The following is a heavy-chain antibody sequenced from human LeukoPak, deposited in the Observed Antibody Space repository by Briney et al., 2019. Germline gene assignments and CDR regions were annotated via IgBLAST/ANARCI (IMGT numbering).Heavy chain of an antibody. D-gene: IGHD3-22*01. J-gene: IGHJ4*02. V-gene: IGHV1-18*01. CDR3: ARDTYYYDSSGYYYGDY. CDR1: GYTFTSYG. CDR2: ISAYNGNT. Sequence: ASVKVSCKASGYTFTSYGINWVRQAPGQGLEWMGWISAYNGNTNYAQKLQGRVTMTTDTSTSTAYMELRSLRSDDTAVYYCARDTYYYDSSGYYYGDYWGQGTLVTVSS.